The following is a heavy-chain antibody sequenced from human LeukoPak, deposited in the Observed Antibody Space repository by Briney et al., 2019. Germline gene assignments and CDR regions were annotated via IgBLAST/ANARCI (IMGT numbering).Heavy chain of an antibody. CDR2: IYSGGDT. J-gene: IGHJ5*02. CDR3: ARDDGMFDP. V-gene: IGHV3-53*01. Sequence: PGGSLRLSCAASGFTVSSNYMSWVRQAPGKGLEWVSLIYSGGDTYYTDSVKGRFTISRDNSKNTVYLQMNSLRAADTAVYYCARDDGMFDPWGQGTLVTVSS. CDR1: GFTVSSNY. D-gene: IGHD1-26*01.